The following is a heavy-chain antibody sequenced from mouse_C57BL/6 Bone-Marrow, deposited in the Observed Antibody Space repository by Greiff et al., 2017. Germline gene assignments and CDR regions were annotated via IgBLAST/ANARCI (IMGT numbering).Heavy chain of an antibody. D-gene: IGHD2-1*01. CDR3: ARVYYGNYVFYYAMDY. CDR1: GYTFTSSW. Sequence: QVHVKQPGAELVMPGASVKLSCKASGYTFTSSWMHWVKQRPGQGLEWIGEIDPSDSYTNYNQKFKGKSTLTVDKSSSTAYMQLSSLTSEDSAVYYCARVYYGNYVFYYAMDYWGQGTSVTVSS. J-gene: IGHJ4*01. V-gene: IGHV1-69*01. CDR2: IDPSDSYT.